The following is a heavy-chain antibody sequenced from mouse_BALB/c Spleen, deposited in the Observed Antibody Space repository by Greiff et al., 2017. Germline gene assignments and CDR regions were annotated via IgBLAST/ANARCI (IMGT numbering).Heavy chain of an antibody. CDR1: GYTFTSYW. J-gene: IGHJ2*01. Sequence: LQQPGSELVRPGASVKLSCKASGYTFTSYWMHWVKQRHGQGLEWIGNIYPGSGSTNYDEKFKSKGTLTVDTSSSTAYMHLSSLTSEDSAVYYCTRDGYYPLDYWGQGTTLTVSS. D-gene: IGHD2-3*01. V-gene: IGHV1S22*01. CDR3: TRDGYYPLDY. CDR2: IYPGSGST.